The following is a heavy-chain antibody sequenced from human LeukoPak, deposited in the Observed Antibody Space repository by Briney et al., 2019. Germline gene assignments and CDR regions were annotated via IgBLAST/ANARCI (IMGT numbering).Heavy chain of an antibody. D-gene: IGHD2-15*01. CDR3: ARRLDRTYSHYYFDY. Sequence: SETLSLTCTVSGYSMSSSYYWWWIRQSPGKGLEWGGSIYHSGSTFYNPSLKSRGTISIDTSKNQFSLNLISVTAADTAVYYCARRLDRTYSHYYFDYWGPGTLVTVSS. J-gene: IGHJ4*02. V-gene: IGHV4-38-2*02. CDR2: IYHSGST. CDR1: GYSMSSSYY.